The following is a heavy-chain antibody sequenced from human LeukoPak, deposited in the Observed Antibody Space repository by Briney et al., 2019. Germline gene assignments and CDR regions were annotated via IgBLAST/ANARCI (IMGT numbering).Heavy chain of an antibody. CDR1: GFAFSSYA. J-gene: IGHJ4*02. Sequence: PGASLRLSCAASGFAFSSYALHWVRQAPGKGLEYVSAISSNGGSTFYANSVKGRFTISRDTSKNTLYLQMGSLRADDMAVYYCVRVSGSYGYWGQGTLVTVSS. CDR3: VRVSGSYGY. V-gene: IGHV3-64*01. D-gene: IGHD1-26*01. CDR2: ISSNGGST.